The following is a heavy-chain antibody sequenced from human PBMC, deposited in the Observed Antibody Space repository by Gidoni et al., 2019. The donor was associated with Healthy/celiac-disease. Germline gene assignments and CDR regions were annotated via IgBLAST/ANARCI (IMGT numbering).Heavy chain of an antibody. CDR2: IKSKTDGGTT. V-gene: IGHV3-15*01. J-gene: IGHJ6*03. CDR3: TTEMGYSSGWGPPRYYHYYMDV. Sequence: EVQLVESGGGLVKPGGSLRLSCAASGFTFSNAWMSWVRQAPGKGLEWVGRIKSKTDGGTTDYAAPVKGRFTISRDDSKNTLYLQMNSLKTEDTAVYYCTTEMGYSSGWGPPRYYHYYMDVWGKGTTVTVSS. CDR1: GFTFSNAW. D-gene: IGHD6-19*01.